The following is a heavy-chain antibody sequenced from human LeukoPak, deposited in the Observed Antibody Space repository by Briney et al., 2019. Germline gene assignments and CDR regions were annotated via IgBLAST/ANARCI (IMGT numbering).Heavy chain of an antibody. Sequence: SGGSLRLSCAASGFGFGYYDMHWVRQAPGKGPECVSAISSSRRTTYYADSVKGRFTVSRDNSNITLYLQMGGLKPEDMAVYYCARFVSSGPLWGQGTMVTVSS. CDR2: ISSSRRTT. J-gene: IGHJ3*01. CDR1: GFGFGYYD. V-gene: IGHV3-64*02. D-gene: IGHD3-22*01. CDR3: ARFVSSGPL.